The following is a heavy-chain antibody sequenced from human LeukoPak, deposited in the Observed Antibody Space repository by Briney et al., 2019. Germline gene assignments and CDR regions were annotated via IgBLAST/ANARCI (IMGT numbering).Heavy chain of an antibody. CDR2: IRYDGSNK. Sequence: SGGSLRLSCAASGFTFSNYGMHWVRQAPGKGLEWVTFIRYDGSNKYYADSVKGRFTISRDNSKNTLYLQMNSLRAEDTAVYYCAKELREYSSSLDYWGQGTLVTVSS. CDR1: GFTFSNYG. D-gene: IGHD6-13*01. CDR3: AKELREYSSSLDY. V-gene: IGHV3-30*02. J-gene: IGHJ4*02.